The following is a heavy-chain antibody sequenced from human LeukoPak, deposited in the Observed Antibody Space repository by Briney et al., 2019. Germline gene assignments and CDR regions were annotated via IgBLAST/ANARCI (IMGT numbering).Heavy chain of an antibody. J-gene: IGHJ4*02. Sequence: GGSLRLSCAASGFIFSDYYMTWIRQTPGKGLEWLSYISDSGSTINYADSVKGRLTISRDNAKKSLFLQVNSLRAEDTAVYYCAIYYDSSGSIDHWGQGTLVTVSS. V-gene: IGHV3-11*01. CDR2: ISDSGSTI. CDR3: AIYYDSSGSIDH. D-gene: IGHD3-22*01. CDR1: GFIFSDYY.